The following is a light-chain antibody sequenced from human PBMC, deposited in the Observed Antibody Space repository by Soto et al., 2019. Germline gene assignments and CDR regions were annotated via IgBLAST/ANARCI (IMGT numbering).Light chain of an antibody. V-gene: IGKV3-15*01. J-gene: IGKJ1*01. CDR3: QQYNNWPRT. CDR2: GAS. Sequence: EIVMTQSPATLSVSPGERATLSCRASQSVSGNLAWYQQKPGQAPRLLIYGASTRATGIPARFSGSGSGTEFTLTISSLQFEDFAVYYCQQYNNWPRTFGQGTKVDIK. CDR1: QSVSGN.